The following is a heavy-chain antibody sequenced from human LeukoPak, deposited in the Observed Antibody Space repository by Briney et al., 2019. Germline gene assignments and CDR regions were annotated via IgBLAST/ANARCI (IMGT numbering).Heavy chain of an antibody. J-gene: IGHJ4*02. CDR3: VGITMVLDY. CDR2: LDWDNHK. CDR1: GISLGSIEVW. Sequence: SGPTLVTPKQTLTLTCTISGISLGSIEVWVYWICQPPGKALEWLVGLDWDNHKYYSTSLTTRLTISKDTSKNQVVLTMTNMDPVDTASYYWVGITMVLDYWGKGTLVTVSS. V-gene: IGHV2-70*11. D-gene: IGHD3-10*01.